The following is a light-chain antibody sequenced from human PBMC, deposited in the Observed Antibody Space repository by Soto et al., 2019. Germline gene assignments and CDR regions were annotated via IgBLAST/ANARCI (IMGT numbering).Light chain of an antibody. CDR3: QQRSNWPPIS. Sequence: EIVMTQSPATLSVSPGERATLSCRASQRVSRNLAWYQQKPGQAPRLLIYDASTRATGIPDRFSGSGSETEFTLTISSLQSEDFAVYYCQQRSNWPPISFGQGTRLEIK. CDR2: DAS. V-gene: IGKV3-15*01. CDR1: QRVSRN. J-gene: IGKJ5*01.